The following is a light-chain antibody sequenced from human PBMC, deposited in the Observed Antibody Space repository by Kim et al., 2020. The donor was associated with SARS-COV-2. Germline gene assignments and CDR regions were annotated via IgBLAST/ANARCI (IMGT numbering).Light chain of an antibody. CDR3: QQYAISPLT. CDR2: GAS. V-gene: IGKV3-20*01. Sequence: EIVLTQSPGTLSLSPGERATLSCRASQTVSSNYLAWYQQIPGQAPRLLIYGASTRATGMPDRFSGSGSGTDFTLTISRLEPEDSAVYYCQQYAISPLTFGRGTKVDIK. J-gene: IGKJ4*01. CDR1: QTVSSNY.